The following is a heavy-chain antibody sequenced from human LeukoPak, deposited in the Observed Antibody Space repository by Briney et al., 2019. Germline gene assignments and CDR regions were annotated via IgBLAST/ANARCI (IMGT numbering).Heavy chain of an antibody. CDR3: ARDLLVITTWYYYGMDV. J-gene: IGHJ6*02. CDR2: ISYDGSNK. Sequence: GGSLRLSCAASGFTFSSYAMHWVRQAPGKGLEWVAVISYDGSNKYYEDSVKGRFTISRDNSKNTLYLQMNSLRAEDTAVYYCARDLLVITTWYYYGMDVWGQGTTVTVSS. D-gene: IGHD3-22*01. V-gene: IGHV3-30-3*01. CDR1: GFTFSSYA.